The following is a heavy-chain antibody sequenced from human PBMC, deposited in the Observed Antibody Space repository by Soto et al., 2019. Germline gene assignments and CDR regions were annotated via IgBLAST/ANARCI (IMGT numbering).Heavy chain of an antibody. V-gene: IGHV4-61*01. Sequence: SETLSLTCTVSGGSVSSGSYYWSWIRQPPGKGLEWIGYIYYSGSTNYNPSLKSRVTISVDTSKNQFSLKLSSVTAADTAVYYCARVADTAMVLDYWGQGTLVTVSS. J-gene: IGHJ4*02. D-gene: IGHD5-18*01. CDR2: IYYSGST. CDR3: ARVADTAMVLDY. CDR1: GGSVSSGSYY.